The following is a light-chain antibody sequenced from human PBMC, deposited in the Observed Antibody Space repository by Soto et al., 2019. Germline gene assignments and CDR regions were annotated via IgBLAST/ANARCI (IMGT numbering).Light chain of an antibody. J-gene: IGLJ1*01. CDR3: SSYAGSFYV. CDR2: DVS. CDR1: SSDVGGYNY. V-gene: IGLV2-11*01. Sequence: QSALTQPRSVSGSPGQSVTISCTGTSSDVGGYNYVSWYQQHPGKAPKLMIYDVSKRPSGVPDRFSGSKSGNTASLTISGLQAEEEADYYCSSYAGSFYVFGTGTKLTVL.